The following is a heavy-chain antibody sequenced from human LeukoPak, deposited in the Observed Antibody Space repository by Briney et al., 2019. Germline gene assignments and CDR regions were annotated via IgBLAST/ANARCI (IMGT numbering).Heavy chain of an antibody. J-gene: IGHJ4*02. CDR1: GFAFSNYA. Sequence: TGGSLRLPCAASGFAFSNYAMSWIRQAPGKGLEWVSPISDSGASTYYADSVKGRFTISRDNSKNTLYLQMNSLRVEDSAVYYCAKGGRGFSYGSLDYWGQGTLVTVSS. CDR3: AKGGRGFSYGSLDY. V-gene: IGHV3-23*01. CDR2: ISDSGAST. D-gene: IGHD5-18*01.